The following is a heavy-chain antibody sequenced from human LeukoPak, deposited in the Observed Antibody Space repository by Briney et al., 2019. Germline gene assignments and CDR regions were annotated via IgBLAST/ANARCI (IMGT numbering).Heavy chain of an antibody. J-gene: IGHJ3*02. CDR3: ARGSLSRI. CDR1: GGSFSGYY. CDR2: INHSGST. V-gene: IGHV4-34*01. Sequence: SETLSLTCAVYGGSFSGYYWSWIRQPPGKGLEWIGEINHSGSTNYNPSLKSQVTISVDTSKNQFSLKLSSVTAADTAVYYCARGSLSRIWGQGTMVTVSS.